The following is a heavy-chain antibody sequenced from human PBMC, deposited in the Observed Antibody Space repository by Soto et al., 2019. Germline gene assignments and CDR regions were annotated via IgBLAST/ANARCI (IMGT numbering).Heavy chain of an antibody. V-gene: IGHV4-39*01. CDR3: ARSQGPSSHWFDP. CDR2: MYFDGEA. Sequence: QVQLQESGPELVKPAATLSLTCTVSGDSITSDGFYWGWIRQPPGKGLEWIGSMYFDGEAYYNPYIESRVTLSLDTSKPEFSLKLSSVTAADTAVYYCARSQGPSSHWFDPWGQGTLGTVSS. CDR1: GDSITSDGFY. J-gene: IGHJ5*02.